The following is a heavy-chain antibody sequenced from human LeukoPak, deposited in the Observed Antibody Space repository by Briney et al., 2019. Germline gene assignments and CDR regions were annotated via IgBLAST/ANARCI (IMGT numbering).Heavy chain of an antibody. V-gene: IGHV1-69*13. Sequence: ASVKVSCKASGGTFSSYAISWVRQAHGQGLEWMGGIIPIFGTANYAQKFQGRVTITADESTSTAYMELSSLRSEDTAVYYCARGETGTTSHYAFDIWGQGTMVTVSS. D-gene: IGHD1-7*01. CDR1: GGTFSSYA. J-gene: IGHJ3*02. CDR3: ARGETGTTSHYAFDI. CDR2: IIPIFGTA.